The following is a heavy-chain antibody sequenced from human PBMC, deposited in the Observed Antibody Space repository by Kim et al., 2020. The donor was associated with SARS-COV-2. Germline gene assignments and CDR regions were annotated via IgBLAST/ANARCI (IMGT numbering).Heavy chain of an antibody. D-gene: IGHD3-22*01. Sequence: GGSLRLSCAASGFTFDDYAMHWVRQAPGKGLEWVSGISWNSGSIGYADSVKGRFTISRDNAKNSLYLQMNSLRAEDTALYYCAKDTDPYYYDSSGYYHGMDGWGEGTTVTVSS. CDR3: AKDTDPYYYDSSGYYHGMDG. J-gene: IGHJ6*01. CDR2: ISWNSGSI. CDR1: GFTFDDYA. V-gene: IGHV3-9*01.